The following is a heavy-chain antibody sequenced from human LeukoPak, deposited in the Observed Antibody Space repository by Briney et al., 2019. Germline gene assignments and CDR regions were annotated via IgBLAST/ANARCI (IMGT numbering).Heavy chain of an antibody. CDR3: ASRLSGGGIAVAGTYY. D-gene: IGHD6-19*01. V-gene: IGHV4-30-2*01. Sequence: SETLSLTCTVSGGSISSGGYYWSWIRQPPGKGLEWIGEIYHSGSTNYNPSLNSRVTISVDKSKNQFSLKLSSVTAADTAVYYCASRLSGGGIAVAGTYYWGQGTLVTVSS. CDR1: GGSISSGGYY. J-gene: IGHJ4*02. CDR2: IYHSGST.